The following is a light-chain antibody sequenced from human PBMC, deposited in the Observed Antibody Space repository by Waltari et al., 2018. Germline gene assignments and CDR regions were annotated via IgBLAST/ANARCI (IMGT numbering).Light chain of an antibody. CDR3: QSYDTRLGAWV. V-gene: IGLV1-40*01. CDR1: SSNIGAGYD. J-gene: IGLJ3*02. CDR2: SNT. Sequence: QSVLTQPPSVSGAPGQRVTISCTGSSSNIGAGYDVHWYQHLPGTAPKLLIYSNTNRPSGVPDQFSGSKSGTSASRVITGLQAEDEANYYCQSYDTRLGAWVFGGGTKLTVL.